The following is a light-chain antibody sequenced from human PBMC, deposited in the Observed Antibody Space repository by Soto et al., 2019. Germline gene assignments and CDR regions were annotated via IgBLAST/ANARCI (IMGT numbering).Light chain of an antibody. Sequence: SYELTQSPSVSVSPGQTASITCSGDKLGDKYACWYQQKPGQSPVLVIYQDNKRPSGIPERFSGSNSGNTATLTISGTQAMDEADYYCQAWDSSTAGVVFVGGTKLTVL. V-gene: IGLV3-1*01. J-gene: IGLJ2*01. CDR1: KLGDKY. CDR3: QAWDSSTAGVV. CDR2: QDN.